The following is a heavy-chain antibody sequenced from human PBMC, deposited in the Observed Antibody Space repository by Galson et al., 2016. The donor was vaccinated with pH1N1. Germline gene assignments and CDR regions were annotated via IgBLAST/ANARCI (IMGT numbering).Heavy chain of an antibody. CDR2: INRDGTTI. CDR3: ARDCFGADDS. Sequence: SLRLSCAAASGFSISNNWMHWVRQAPGKGLAWVPRINRDGTTINYADSVKGRFTISRDNGKNTLYLQMNSLRADDTAVYYCARDCFGADDSWGQGTLVTVSS. CDR1: GFSISNNW. D-gene: IGHD3-10*01. J-gene: IGHJ4*02. V-gene: IGHV3-74*01.